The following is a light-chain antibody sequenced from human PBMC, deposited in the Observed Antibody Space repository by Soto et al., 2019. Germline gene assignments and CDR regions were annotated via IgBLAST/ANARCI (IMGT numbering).Light chain of an antibody. V-gene: IGLV2-14*03. Sequence: QSALTQPASVSGSPGQSITISCTGTSSDVGGYNYVSWYQHHPGKAPKLMIYDVSNRPSGVSNRFSGSKSGNTASLTISGLQPEDEAYYYCSSYTTSNTRQIVFGTGTKVTV. CDR1: SSDVGGYNY. CDR2: DVS. J-gene: IGLJ1*01. CDR3: SSYTTSNTRQIV.